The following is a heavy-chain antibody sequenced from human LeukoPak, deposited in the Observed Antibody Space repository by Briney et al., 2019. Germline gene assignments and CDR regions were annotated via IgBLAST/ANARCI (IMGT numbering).Heavy chain of an antibody. Sequence: GGSLRLSCAASGFTFSSYAMHWVRQAPGKGLEWVAVISYDGSNKYYADSVKGRFTISRDNSKNTLYLQMNSLRAEDTAVYYCARDQPRGYCSGGSCPHYYYYMDVWGKGTTVTVSS. V-gene: IGHV3-30*04. CDR1: GFTFSSYA. CDR3: ARDQPRGYCSGGSCPHYYYYMDV. CDR2: ISYDGSNK. J-gene: IGHJ6*03. D-gene: IGHD2-15*01.